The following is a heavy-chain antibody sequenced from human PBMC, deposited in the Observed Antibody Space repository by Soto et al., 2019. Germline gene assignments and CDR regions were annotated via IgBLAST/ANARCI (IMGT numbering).Heavy chain of an antibody. CDR1: GGSISSGGYS. D-gene: IGHD6-13*01. J-gene: IGHJ4*02. CDR3: ARGRYSSSWYWAYFDY. V-gene: IGHV4-30-2*01. Sequence: QLQLQESGSGLVKPSQTLSLTCAVSGGSISSGGYSWSWIRQPPGKGLEWIGYIYHSGSTYYNPSLKSRVTISVDRSKNQFSLKLSSVTAADTAVYYCARGRYSSSWYWAYFDYWGQGTLVTVSS. CDR2: IYHSGST.